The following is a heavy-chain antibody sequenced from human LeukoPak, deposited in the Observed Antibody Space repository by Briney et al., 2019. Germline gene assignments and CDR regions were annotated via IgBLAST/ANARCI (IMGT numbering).Heavy chain of an antibody. CDR2: INQDGTEK. J-gene: IGHJ4*02. CDR1: GFTFTTYW. CDR3: ARVEDYDILTGFDY. V-gene: IGHV3-7*01. D-gene: IGHD3-9*01. Sequence: GESLRLSCAASGFTFTTYWMSWVRQLPGKGLEWVANINQDGTEKYYVDSVKGRFTISRDNAKNSLYLQMNSLRAEDTAVYYCARVEDYDILTGFDYWGQGTLVTVSS.